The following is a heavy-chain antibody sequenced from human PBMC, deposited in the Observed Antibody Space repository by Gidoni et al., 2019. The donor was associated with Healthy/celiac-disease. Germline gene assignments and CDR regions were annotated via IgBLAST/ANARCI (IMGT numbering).Heavy chain of an antibody. V-gene: IGHV1-2*04. CDR2: INPNSGGT. D-gene: IGHD6-19*01. CDR3: ARSSIAVAGEPYYFDY. CDR1: GYTFTGYY. Sequence: QVPLVQSGAEVQTPGASVKVSCKASGYTFTGYYMHWVRQAPGQGLEWMGWINPNSGGTNYAQKFQGWVTMTRDTSISTAYMELSRLRSDDTAVYYCARSSIAVAGEPYYFDYWGQGTLVTVSS. J-gene: IGHJ4*02.